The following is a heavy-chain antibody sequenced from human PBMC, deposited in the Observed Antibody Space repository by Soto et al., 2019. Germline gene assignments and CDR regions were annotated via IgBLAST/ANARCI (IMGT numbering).Heavy chain of an antibody. CDR3: AAAPYYYDSSAYYFAY. CDR2: IVVGSGNT. CDR1: GYTFTSYA. J-gene: IGHJ4*02. Sequence: ASVKVSCKASGYTFTSYAVHWVRQARGQRLEWIGWIVVGSGNTNYAQKFQERVTITRDMSTSTAYMQLSSLRSEDTAVYYCAAAPYYYDSSAYYFAYWAQEPRVPVSS. D-gene: IGHD3-22*01. V-gene: IGHV1-58*01.